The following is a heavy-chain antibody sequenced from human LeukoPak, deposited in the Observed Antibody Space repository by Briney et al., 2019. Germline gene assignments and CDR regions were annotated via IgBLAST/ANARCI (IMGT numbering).Heavy chain of an antibody. CDR1: GYSFTSYW. V-gene: IGHV5-51*01. CDR3: ARPISASSGGPYFFDY. Sequence: GESLKISCKGSGYSFTSYWIGWVRHMPGKGLEWMGIIYPGDSDTRYSPSFQGQVTISADKSINTAYLQWNSLGASDTAIYYCARPISASSGGPYFFDYWGQGTLVTVSS. CDR2: IYPGDSDT. D-gene: IGHD6-6*01. J-gene: IGHJ4*02.